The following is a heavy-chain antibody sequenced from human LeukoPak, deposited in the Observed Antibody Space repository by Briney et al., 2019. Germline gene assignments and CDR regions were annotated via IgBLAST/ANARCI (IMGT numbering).Heavy chain of an antibody. Sequence: PGGSLRLSCAASGFTFSSYSMNWVRQAPGKGLEWVLSISSSSSYIYYADSVKGRFTISRDNAKNSLYLQMNSLRAEDTAVYYCARDSFSSSWPIDYWGQGTLVTVSS. CDR3: ARDSFSSSWPIDY. CDR2: ISSSSSYI. J-gene: IGHJ4*02. CDR1: GFTFSSYS. V-gene: IGHV3-21*01. D-gene: IGHD6-13*01.